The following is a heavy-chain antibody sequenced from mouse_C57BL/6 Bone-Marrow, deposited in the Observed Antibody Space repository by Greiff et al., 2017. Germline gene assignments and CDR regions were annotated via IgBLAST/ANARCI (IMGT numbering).Heavy chain of an antibody. J-gene: IGHJ4*01. V-gene: IGHV2-5*01. D-gene: IGHD1-1*01. CDR3: AKRTTVGARDS. CDR1: GFSLTSYG. CDR2: IWRGGST. Sequence: VQLQQSGPGLVQPSQSLSITCTVPGFSLTSYGVHWVRQSPGKGLEWLGAIWRGGSTDYNAAFMSRLSITKDNSKRPLFFQMNSLQADDTAIYYRAKRTTVGARDSWGQGTSVPVSS.